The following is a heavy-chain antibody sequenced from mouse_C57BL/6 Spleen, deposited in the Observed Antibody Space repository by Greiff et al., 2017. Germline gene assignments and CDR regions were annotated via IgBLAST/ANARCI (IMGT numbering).Heavy chain of an antibody. V-gene: IGHV1-69*01. D-gene: IGHD4-1*01. CDR1: GYTFTSYW. CDR3: ARQTGTEIAY. Sequence: VQLQQPGAELVMPGASVKLSCKASGYTFTSYWMHWVKQRPGQGLEWIGEIDPSDSYTNYNQKFKGKSTLTVDKSSSTAYMQLSSLTSEDSAVYYCARQTGTEIAYWGQGTLVTVSA. J-gene: IGHJ3*01. CDR2: IDPSDSYT.